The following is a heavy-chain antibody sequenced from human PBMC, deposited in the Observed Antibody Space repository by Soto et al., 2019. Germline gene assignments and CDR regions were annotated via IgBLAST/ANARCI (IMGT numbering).Heavy chain of an antibody. Sequence: EVQLVESGGGLVQPGGSLRLSCEASGFSFSDYWMAWVRQAPGRGRELVANINQDGRQKDYVDSVKGRCTISRDNAQNSVYLQMSSRRGEDTAVYSCARWNYDCDLWGHRTLVTVSS. J-gene: IGHJ1*01. CDR2: INQDGRQK. D-gene: IGHD3-9*01. CDR1: GFSFSDYW. V-gene: IGHV3-7*01. CDR3: ARWNYDCDL.